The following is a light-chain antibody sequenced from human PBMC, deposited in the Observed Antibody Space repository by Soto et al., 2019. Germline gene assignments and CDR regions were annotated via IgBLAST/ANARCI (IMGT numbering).Light chain of an antibody. CDR1: QSVSSN. CDR2: GAS. Sequence: EIVLTQSPATLSVSPGERATLYCRASQSVSSNLAWYQQKPGQAPRLLIYGASTRATGIPARFSGSGSGTDFTLTISRLEPEDFAVYYCQQHGISHITFGQGTRLEI. J-gene: IGKJ5*01. V-gene: IGKV3-15*01. CDR3: QQHGISHIT.